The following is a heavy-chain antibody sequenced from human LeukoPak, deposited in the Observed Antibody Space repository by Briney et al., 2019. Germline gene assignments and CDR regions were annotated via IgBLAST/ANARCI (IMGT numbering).Heavy chain of an antibody. CDR3: AVEAAAGPHFDY. V-gene: IGHV1-46*01. D-gene: IGHD6-13*01. CDR1: GYTFTSYY. J-gene: IGHJ4*02. CDR2: INPSGGST. Sequence: ASVKVSCKASGYTFTSYYMHWVRQAPGQGLEWMGIINPSGGSTSYAQKFQGGVTMTRDMSTSTVYMELSSLRSEDTAVYYCAVEAAAGPHFDYWGQGTLVTVSS.